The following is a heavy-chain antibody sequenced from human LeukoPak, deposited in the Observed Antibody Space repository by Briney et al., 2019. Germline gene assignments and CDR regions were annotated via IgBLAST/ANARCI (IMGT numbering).Heavy chain of an antibody. CDR3: ARIDSSGYYLWSFDY. Sequence: GGSLRLSCAASGFTYSSYWMHWVRQAPGKGLVWVSRINNDGSSTSYADSVKGRFTISRDNAKNTLYLQMNSLRAEDTAVYYCARIDSSGYYLWSFDYWGQGTLVTVSS. V-gene: IGHV3-74*01. CDR2: INNDGSST. J-gene: IGHJ4*02. D-gene: IGHD3-22*01. CDR1: GFTYSSYW.